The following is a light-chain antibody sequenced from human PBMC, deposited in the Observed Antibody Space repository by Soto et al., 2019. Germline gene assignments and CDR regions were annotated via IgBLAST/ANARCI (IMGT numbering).Light chain of an antibody. CDR2: ENN. V-gene: IGLV1-47*01. J-gene: IGLJ2*01. Sequence: QSVLRQPPSASGTPGQSVTISCSGSTCNIGSSSVYWYQQLPGTAPKVFIYENNRRPSGVPDRFSGSKSGTSASLAISGLRSEDEADYYCATWDDSLSGPVFGGGTKLTVL. CDR3: ATWDDSLSGPV. CDR1: TCNIGSSS.